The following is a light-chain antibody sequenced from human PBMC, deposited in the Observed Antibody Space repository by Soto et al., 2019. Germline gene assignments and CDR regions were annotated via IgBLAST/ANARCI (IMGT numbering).Light chain of an antibody. CDR3: QQYGSSPLT. J-gene: IGKJ4*01. CDR2: RAS. Sequence: EIVLTQSPGTLSLSPGDRATLACRASQSVSNNYVAWYQQKPGQAPRLLIFRASNKATGVPDRFSGSGSGTDFTLTISRLEPEDFAVYYCQQYGSSPLTFGGGTKVDIK. CDR1: QSVSNNY. V-gene: IGKV3-20*01.